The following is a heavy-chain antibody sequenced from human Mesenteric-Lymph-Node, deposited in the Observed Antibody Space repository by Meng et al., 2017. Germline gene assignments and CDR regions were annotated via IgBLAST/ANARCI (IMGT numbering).Heavy chain of an antibody. V-gene: IGHV1-2*06. D-gene: IGHD6-13*01. CDR3: VRDEDISAAGKLFGDY. CDR1: GYTFTNYG. CDR2: IDPNSGVT. Sequence: LVQSGGEVKKPGASVKVSCKASGYTFTNYGITWVRQAPGQGLDWMGRIDPNSGVTEYAQKFQGRVTVTGDTSISTAYMELSRLRSDDTAIYYCVRDEDISAAGKLFGDYWGQGTLVTVSS. J-gene: IGHJ4*02.